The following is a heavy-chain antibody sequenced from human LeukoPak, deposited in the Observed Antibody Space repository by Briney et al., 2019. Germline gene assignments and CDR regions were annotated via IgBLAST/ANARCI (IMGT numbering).Heavy chain of an antibody. V-gene: IGHV4-34*01. D-gene: IGHD2-2*01. CDR2: INQSGST. J-gene: IGHJ5*02. Sequence: SETLSLTCAVYGGSFSGYYWSWIRQPPGKGLEWIGEINQSGSTNYNPSLKSRVTISVDTSKNQFSLNLSSVTAADTAVYYCARDRTSINWFDPWGQGTLVTVSS. CDR1: GGSFSGYY. CDR3: ARDRTSINWFDP.